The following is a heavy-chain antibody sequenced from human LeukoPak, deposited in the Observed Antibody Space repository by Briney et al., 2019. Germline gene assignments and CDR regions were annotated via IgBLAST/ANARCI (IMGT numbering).Heavy chain of an antibody. CDR1: GGTFSSYA. J-gene: IGHJ4*02. Sequence: SVNVSCKASGGTFSSYAISWVRQAPGQGLEWMGGIIPIFGTANYAQKFQGRVTITTDESTSTAYMELSSLRSEDTAVYYCARGEPHGDQLLLGYWGQGTLVTVSS. CDR3: ARGEPHGDQLLLGY. D-gene: IGHD2-2*01. CDR2: IIPIFGTA. V-gene: IGHV1-69*05.